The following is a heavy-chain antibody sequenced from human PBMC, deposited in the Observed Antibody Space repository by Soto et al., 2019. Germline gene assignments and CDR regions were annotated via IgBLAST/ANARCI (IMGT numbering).Heavy chain of an antibody. J-gene: IGHJ4*02. V-gene: IGHV1-69*01. CDR1: GGTFSSYA. CDR2: IIPIFGTA. CDR3: SSRLSGYSSSWYEGPFDY. D-gene: IGHD6-13*01. Sequence: QVQLVQXGAEVKKPGSSVKVSCKASGGTFSSYAISWVRQAPGQGLEXMGGIIPIFGTANYAQKFQGRVTITADESTSTAYMELSSLRSEDTAVYYCSSRLSGYSSSWYEGPFDYWGQGTLVTVSS.